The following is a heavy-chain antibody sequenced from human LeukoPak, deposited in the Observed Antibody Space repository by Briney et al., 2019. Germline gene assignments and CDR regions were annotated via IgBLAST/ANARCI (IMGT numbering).Heavy chain of an antibody. D-gene: IGHD3-3*01. J-gene: IGHJ6*02. CDR1: GGSISSYY. Sequence: SETLSLTCTVSGGSISSYYWSWIRQPPGKGLEWIGYIYYSGSTNYNPSLKSRVTISVDTSKNQFSLKLSSVTAADTAVYYCARDLGPTIFGVVTPYGMDVWGQGTTVTVSS. CDR2: IYYSGST. CDR3: ARDLGPTIFGVVTPYGMDV. V-gene: IGHV4-59*12.